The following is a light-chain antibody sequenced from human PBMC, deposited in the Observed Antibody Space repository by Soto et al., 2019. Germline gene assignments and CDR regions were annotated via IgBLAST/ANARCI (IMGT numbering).Light chain of an antibody. CDR3: QSYDNNLNVVV. J-gene: IGLJ2*01. CDR1: SSNIGVGYD. V-gene: IGLV1-40*03. Sequence: QSALTQPPSVSGAPGQTVTISCTGSSSNIGVGYDAHWYQHVPGTAPKLLIYSNYNRPSGVPDRFSGSKSGASASLAITGLQAEDEADYYGQSYDNNLNVVVIGGGTKLTVL. CDR2: SNY.